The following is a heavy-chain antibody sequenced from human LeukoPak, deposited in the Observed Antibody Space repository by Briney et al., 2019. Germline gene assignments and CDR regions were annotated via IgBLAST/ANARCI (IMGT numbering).Heavy chain of an antibody. J-gene: IGHJ4*02. CDR3: VSFYETY. D-gene: IGHD2-2*01. CDR1: GNYW. Sequence: LSGGSLRLSCAASGNYWMHLVRQAPGKGLVWVSHINSDGSWTGYADSVKGRFTISKDNAKNTVYLQMNNLRAEDTAVYYCVSFYETYWGRGTLVTVSS. V-gene: IGHV3-74*01. CDR2: INSDGSWT.